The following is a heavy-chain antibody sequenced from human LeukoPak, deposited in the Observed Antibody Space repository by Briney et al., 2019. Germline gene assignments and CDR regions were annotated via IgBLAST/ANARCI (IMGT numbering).Heavy chain of an antibody. J-gene: IGHJ4*02. CDR2: NRSKAYGGAT. Sequence: GRSLRLSCTASGFTFGDYAMSWFRQAPGKGLEWVGFNRSKAYGGATEYAASVKGRFTISRDDSKSIAYLQMNSLKTEDTAVYYCTTEVVVVAAIGSYWGQGTLVTVSS. CDR3: TTEVVVVAAIGSY. V-gene: IGHV3-49*03. D-gene: IGHD2-15*01. CDR1: GFTFGDYA.